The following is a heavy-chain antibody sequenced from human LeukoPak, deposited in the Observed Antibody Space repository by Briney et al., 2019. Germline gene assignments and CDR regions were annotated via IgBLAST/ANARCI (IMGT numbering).Heavy chain of an antibody. D-gene: IGHD4-17*01. CDR2: IYYSGST. CDR3: ARQTMSTADAFDI. CDR1: GGSISSHF. Sequence: SETLSLTCTVSGGSISSHFWSWIRQPPGKGLEWIAYIYYSGSTDYNPSLKSRVTISVDTSKNQFSLKLSSVTAADTAVYYCARQTMSTADAFDIWGQGTMVTVS. J-gene: IGHJ3*02. V-gene: IGHV4-59*08.